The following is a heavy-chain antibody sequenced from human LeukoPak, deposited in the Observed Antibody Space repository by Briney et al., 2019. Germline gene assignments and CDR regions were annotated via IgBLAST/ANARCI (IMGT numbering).Heavy chain of an antibody. V-gene: IGHV1-2*02. D-gene: IGHD3-22*01. CDR2: INPNSGGT. CDR3: SRVSLSYYDSRGQSYFDY. J-gene: IGHJ4*02. Sequence: ASVKVSCKASGYTFTCYYMHWVRQAPGQGLEWMGWINPNSGGTNYAQKFQGRGTMTRDTSISTAYMELSRLRSDDTAVYYCSRVSLSYYDSRGQSYFDYWRQATLVSVSS. CDR1: GYTFTCYY.